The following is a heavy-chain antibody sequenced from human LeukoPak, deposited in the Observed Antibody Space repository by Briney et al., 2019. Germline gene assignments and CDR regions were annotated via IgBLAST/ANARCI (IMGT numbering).Heavy chain of an antibody. J-gene: IGHJ4*02. V-gene: IGHV4-30-4*08. D-gene: IGHD5-24*01. CDR2: IYTSGST. Sequence: SQTLSLTCTVSGGSISSGDYYWSWIRQPPGKGLEWIGYIYTSGSTNYNPSLKSRVTMSVDTSKNQFSLKLSSVTAADTAVYYCARGSGGEIDYWGQGTLVTVSS. CDR3: ARGSGGEIDY. CDR1: GGSISSGDYY.